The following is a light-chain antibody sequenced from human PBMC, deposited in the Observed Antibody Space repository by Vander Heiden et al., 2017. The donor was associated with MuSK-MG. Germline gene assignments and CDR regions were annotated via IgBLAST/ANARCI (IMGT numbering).Light chain of an antibody. V-gene: IGLV2-14*01. J-gene: IGLJ2*01. CDR3: SSYTSSSLGV. CDR2: DVS. Sequence: QSALTQPASVYGSPGQSITISCTGTSSDVGGYNYVSWYQQHPGKAPKLMIYDVSNRPSGVSNRVSGSKSGNTASLTISGLQAEDEADYYCSSYTSSSLGVFGGGTKLTVL. CDR1: SSDVGGYNY.